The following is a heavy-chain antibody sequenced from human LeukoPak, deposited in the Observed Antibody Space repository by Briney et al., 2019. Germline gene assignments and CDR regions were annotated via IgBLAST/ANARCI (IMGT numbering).Heavy chain of an antibody. V-gene: IGHV3-20*04. CDR2: INWNGGST. CDR3: ARDRGYSYGYSLAY. J-gene: IGHJ4*02. Sequence: GGSLRLSCAASGFTFDDYGLSWVRQAPGKGLEWVSGINWNGGSTGYADSVKGRFTISRDNAKKSLYLQMNSLRAEDTALYYCARDRGYSYGYSLAYWGQGTLVTVSS. CDR1: GFTFDDYG. D-gene: IGHD5-18*01.